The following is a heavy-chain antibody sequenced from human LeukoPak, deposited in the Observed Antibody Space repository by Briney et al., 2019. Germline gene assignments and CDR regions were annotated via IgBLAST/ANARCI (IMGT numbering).Heavy chain of an antibody. Sequence: SETLSLTCSVSDDAISTTAYYWGWVRQSPGKGLEWIGSIYYSGSTYYNPSLKSRVTISVDTSKNQFSLKLSSVTAADTAVYYCARSTNNYYYYYGMDVWGQGTTVTVSS. D-gene: IGHD2/OR15-2a*01. CDR3: ARSTNNYYYYYGMDV. J-gene: IGHJ6*02. V-gene: IGHV4-39*01. CDR1: DDAISTTAYY. CDR2: IYYSGST.